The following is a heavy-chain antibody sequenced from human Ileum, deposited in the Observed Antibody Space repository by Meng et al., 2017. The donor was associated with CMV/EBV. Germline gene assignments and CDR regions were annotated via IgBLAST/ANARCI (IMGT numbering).Heavy chain of an antibody. CDR3: ARPMTYCSGGSCYPRGVDY. J-gene: IGHJ4*02. D-gene: IGHD2-15*01. CDR1: FNGYG. V-gene: IGHV1-18*01. CDR2: ISAYNGNT. Sequence: FNGYGISWGRQAPGQGLEWMGWISAYNGNTTYAQKFQGRVTMTIDTSTSTGYMELRSLRSDDTAVYYCARPMTYCSGGSCYPRGVDYWGQGTLVTVSS.